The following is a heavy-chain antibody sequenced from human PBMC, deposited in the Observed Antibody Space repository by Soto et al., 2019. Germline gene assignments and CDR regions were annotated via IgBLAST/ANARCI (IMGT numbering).Heavy chain of an antibody. CDR2: IYHSGST. V-gene: IGHV4-4*02. CDR3: AKDLGGGMGDAFDI. CDR1: GGSISSSNW. J-gene: IGHJ3*02. D-gene: IGHD3-16*01. Sequence: SETLSLTCAVSGGSISSSNWWSWVRQPPGKGLEWIGEIYHSGSTNYNPSLKSRVTISVDKSKNQFSLKLSSVTAADTAVYYCAKDLGGGMGDAFDIWGQGTMVTVSS.